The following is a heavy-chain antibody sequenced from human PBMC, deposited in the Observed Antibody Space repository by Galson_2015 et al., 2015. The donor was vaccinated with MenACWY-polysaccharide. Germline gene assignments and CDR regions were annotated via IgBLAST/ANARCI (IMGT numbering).Heavy chain of an antibody. CDR1: GFSLSTSGVS. V-gene: IGHV2-70*11. CDR3: ALIPPAPPRQVPAYYYGMAV. CDR2: IDWDDDD. Sequence: PALVKPTQTLTLTCTFYGFSLSTSGVSVSWIRQPPGKALEWLARIDWDDDDYYSTSLKTRLTISKDTSKNQVFLTMTNMKPVDTATYYCALIPPAPPRQVPAYYYGMAVWGQGTTVTVSS. J-gene: IGHJ6*02.